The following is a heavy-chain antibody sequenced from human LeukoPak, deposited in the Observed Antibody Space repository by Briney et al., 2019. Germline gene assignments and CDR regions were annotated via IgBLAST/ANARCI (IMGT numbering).Heavy chain of an antibody. J-gene: IGHJ4*02. CDR1: GYTFTDYY. CDR3: AKENIIGGIVDGEDY. V-gene: IGHV1-2*02. CDR2: INPDSGDT. D-gene: IGHD3-16*01. Sequence: ASVKVSCKASGYTFTDYYMHWVRQAPGQGLEWMGWINPDSGDTYYAQKFQGSITMTRDTSITTDYMELTRLTSDDTAVYYCAKENIIGGIVDGEDYWGQGTLVTVSS.